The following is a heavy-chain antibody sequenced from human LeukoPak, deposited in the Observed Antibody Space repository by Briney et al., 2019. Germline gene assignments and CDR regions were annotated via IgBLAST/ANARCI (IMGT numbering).Heavy chain of an antibody. Sequence: PSETLTPTCAVFGASFTGNYWSWIRQPPGKGLEWFGSINHSGRTTYNPSLKSRVTISVDTSKNQLSLKLSSVTAADTAVYYCARVRKGYSSGDSYYFDYRVQGTLVTVSS. CDR3: ARVRKGYSSGDSYYFDY. CDR1: GASFTGNY. V-gene: IGHV4-34*01. D-gene: IGHD3-22*01. J-gene: IGHJ4*02. CDR2: INHSGRT.